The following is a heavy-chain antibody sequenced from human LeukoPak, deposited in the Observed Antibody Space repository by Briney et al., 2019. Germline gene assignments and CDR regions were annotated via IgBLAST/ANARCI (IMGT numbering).Heavy chain of an antibody. Sequence: GGSLRLSCVASGFTFVSHWMTWVRQAPGKGLEWVANIKQDGSEKYYVDSVKGRFTISRDNAKNSLYLQMNSLRAEDTAVYYCARGGYDSSGYPNDAFDIWGQGTMVTVSS. J-gene: IGHJ3*02. V-gene: IGHV3-7*01. CDR3: ARGGYDSSGYPNDAFDI. D-gene: IGHD3-22*01. CDR1: GFTFVSHW. CDR2: IKQDGSEK.